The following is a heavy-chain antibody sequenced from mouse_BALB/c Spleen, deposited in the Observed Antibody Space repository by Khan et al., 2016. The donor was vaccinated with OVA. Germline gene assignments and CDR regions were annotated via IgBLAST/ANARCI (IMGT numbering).Heavy chain of an antibody. J-gene: IGHJ2*01. V-gene: IGHV3-2*02. D-gene: IGHD1-1*01. CDR2: LSYSGGT. CDR3: ARGNYYGYYFDY. Sequence: EVQLVESGPGLVKPSQSLSLTCTVTGYSITSGYAWNWIRQFPGNKLEWMGYLSYSGGTSYNPSLKSRISITRDTSKNQFFLQLNSVTTEDTATYYCARGNYYGYYFDYWGQGTTLTGSS. CDR1: GYSITSGYA.